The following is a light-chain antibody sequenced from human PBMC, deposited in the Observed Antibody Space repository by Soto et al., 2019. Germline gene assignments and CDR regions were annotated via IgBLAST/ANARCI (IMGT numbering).Light chain of an antibody. V-gene: IGKV3-20*01. CDR2: GAS. J-gene: IGKJ3*01. CDR3: QQYGSLFPPPH. CDR1: QSVSSSY. Sequence: EIVLTQSPGTLSLSPGERATLSCRASQSVSSSYLAWYQQKPGQAPRLLIYGASSRATGIPDRFSGSGSGTDFTLTISRLEPEDFAVYYCQQYGSLFPPPHFGPGTKVDIK.